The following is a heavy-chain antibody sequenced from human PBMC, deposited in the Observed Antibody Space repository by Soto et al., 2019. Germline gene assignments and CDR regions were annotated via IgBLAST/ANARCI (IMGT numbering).Heavy chain of an antibody. CDR3: ARHFLANYYGSGSYPETTYYNHYGMDV. D-gene: IGHD3-10*01. CDR1: GGSISSSSYY. J-gene: IGHJ6*02. V-gene: IGHV4-39*01. Sequence: SETLSLTCTVSGGSISSSSYYWGWIRQPPGKGLEWIGSIYYSGSTYYNPSLKSRVTISVDTSKNQFSMKLSSVTAADSAVYYCARHFLANYYGSGSYPETTYYNHYGMDVWGQGTKVTVSS. CDR2: IYYSGST.